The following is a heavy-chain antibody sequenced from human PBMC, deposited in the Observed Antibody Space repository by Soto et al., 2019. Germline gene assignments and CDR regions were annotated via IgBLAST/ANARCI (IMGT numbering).Heavy chain of an antibody. J-gene: IGHJ3*02. CDR3: ARESGSDAFHI. Sequence: QVQLLESGGGLVKPGGSLRLSCAASGFTFSDYYMTWIRQAPGKGLEWVSYISGSTGNIYYADSVKGRFTISRDNAKDSLYLQINSPGAEDTAVYYCARESGSDAFHIWGQGTMVAVSS. V-gene: IGHV3-11*01. CDR1: GFTFSDYY. CDR2: ISGSTGNI.